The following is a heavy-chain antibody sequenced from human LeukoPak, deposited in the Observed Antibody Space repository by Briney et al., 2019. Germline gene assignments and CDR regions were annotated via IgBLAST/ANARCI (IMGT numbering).Heavy chain of an antibody. Sequence: PSETLSLTCTVSGVSISSHYWSWLRQPPGKGLEWIGYIYYSGSTNYNPSLKSRVTVSVDTSKNQFSLKLSSVTAADTAVYYCAREYSSSWYPRHWFDPWGQGTLVTVSS. V-gene: IGHV4-59*11. CDR3: AREYSSSWYPRHWFDP. CDR1: GVSISSHY. J-gene: IGHJ5*02. CDR2: IYYSGST. D-gene: IGHD6-13*01.